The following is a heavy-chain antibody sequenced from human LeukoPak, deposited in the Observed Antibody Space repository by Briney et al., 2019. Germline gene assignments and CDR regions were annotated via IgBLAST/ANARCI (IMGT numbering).Heavy chain of an antibody. CDR1: GFTFRSYA. CDR3: ARDVPGYDYVWGSYRYEDY. Sequence: GGSLRLSCAASGFTFRSYAMSWVRQAPGKGLDWVSSISGNGGSTYYADSVKGRFTISRDNSKNTLYLQMNSLRADDTAVYYCARDVPGYDYVWGSYRYEDYWGQGTLVTVSS. V-gene: IGHV3-23*01. CDR2: ISGNGGST. D-gene: IGHD3-16*02. J-gene: IGHJ4*02.